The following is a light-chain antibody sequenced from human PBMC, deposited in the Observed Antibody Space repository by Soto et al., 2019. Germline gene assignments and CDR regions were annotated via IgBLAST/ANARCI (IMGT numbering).Light chain of an antibody. CDR2: DAS. J-gene: IGKJ1*01. CDR1: QTISTY. Sequence: DIKMTQSPSSLSAPVGDRVTITCRSIQTISTYLQWFHQKPGKAPNLLIYDASSLQTGVPSRFSGSGSGTDFTLTISSLEPEDFAVYYCQQRSNWPSTWTFGQGTKVDIK. V-gene: IGKV1-39*01. CDR3: QQRSNWPSTWT.